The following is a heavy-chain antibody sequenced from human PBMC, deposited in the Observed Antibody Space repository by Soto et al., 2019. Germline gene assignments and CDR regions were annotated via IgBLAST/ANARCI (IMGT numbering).Heavy chain of an antibody. CDR3: AKRWSSGWYGGEANWFDP. CDR2: ISGSGGST. J-gene: IGHJ5*02. V-gene: IGHV3-23*01. D-gene: IGHD6-19*01. Sequence: GGSLRLSCAASGFTFSSYAMSWVRQAPGKGLEWVSAISGSGGSTYYADSVKGRFTISRDNSKNTLYLQMNSLRAEDTAVYYCAKRWSSGWYGGEANWFDPWGQGTLVTVSS. CDR1: GFTFSSYA.